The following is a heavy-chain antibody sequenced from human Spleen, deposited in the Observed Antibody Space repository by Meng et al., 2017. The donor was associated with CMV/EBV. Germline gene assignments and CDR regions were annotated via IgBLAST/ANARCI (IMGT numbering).Heavy chain of an antibody. CDR1: GFTFSSYW. J-gene: IGHJ5*02. D-gene: IGHD2-2*01. CDR2: INSDGSST. Sequence: LKISCAASGFTFSSYWMHWVRQAPGKGLVWVSRINSDGSSTSYADSVKGRFTISRDNAKNTLYLQMNSLRAEDTAVYYCARDRLTDQSSTSLSNWFDPWGQGTLVTVSS. CDR3: ARDRLTDQSSTSLSNWFDP. V-gene: IGHV3-74*01.